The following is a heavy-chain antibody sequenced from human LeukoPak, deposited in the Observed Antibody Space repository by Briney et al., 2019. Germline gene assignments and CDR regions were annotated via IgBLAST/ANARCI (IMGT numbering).Heavy chain of an antibody. J-gene: IGHJ4*02. CDR2: IKQDGREK. D-gene: IGHD2-2*02. V-gene: IGHV3-7*01. CDR1: GFTFSSYW. Sequence: GGSLRLSCAASGFTFSSYWMSWVRQAPGKGLEWVANIKQDGREKYYVDSVKGRFTISRDNAKNSLHLQMNSLRAEDTAVYYCARDSVVIPAAIGDYFDYWGQGTLVTVSS. CDR3: ARDSVVIPAAIGDYFDY.